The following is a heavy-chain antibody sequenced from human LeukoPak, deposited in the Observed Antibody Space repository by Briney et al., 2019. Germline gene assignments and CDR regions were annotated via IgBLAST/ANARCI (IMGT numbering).Heavy chain of an antibody. D-gene: IGHD6-19*01. CDR1: GGTFSSYA. CDR3: ASASSGWYGLDY. J-gene: IGHJ4*02. Sequence: GASVKVSCKASGGTFSSYAISWVRQAPGQGLEWMGRIIPIFGTANYAQKFQGRVTITTDESTSTAYMELSSLRSEDTAVYYCASASSGWYGLDYWGQGTLVTVSS. V-gene: IGHV1-69*05. CDR2: IIPIFGTA.